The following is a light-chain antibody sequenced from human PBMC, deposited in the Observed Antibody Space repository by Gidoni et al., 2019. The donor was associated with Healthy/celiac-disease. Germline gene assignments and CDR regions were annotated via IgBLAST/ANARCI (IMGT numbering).Light chain of an antibody. CDR3: QQYGSSPYT. V-gene: IGKV3-20*01. Sequence: ESVLTQYPGYLSLYPGERATLYCRASQSVSSSYLAWYQQKPGQAPRLLIYGASRRATGIPDRFSSSGSGTYFTLTISRLEPDDFAVDYCQQYGSSPYTFGQGTKLEI. CDR2: GAS. J-gene: IGKJ2*01. CDR1: QSVSSSY.